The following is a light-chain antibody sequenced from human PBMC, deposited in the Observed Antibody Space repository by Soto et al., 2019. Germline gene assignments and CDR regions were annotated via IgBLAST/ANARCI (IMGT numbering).Light chain of an antibody. CDR2: DAS. J-gene: IGKJ1*01. CDR3: QQYNSYWRT. Sequence: DIQMAQSPSTLSASVGDRVTITCRASQSISSWLAWYQQKPGKAPKLLIYDASSLESGVPSRFSGSGSGTEFTLTISSLQPDDFATYYCQQYNSYWRTFGQGTKV. V-gene: IGKV1-5*01. CDR1: QSISSW.